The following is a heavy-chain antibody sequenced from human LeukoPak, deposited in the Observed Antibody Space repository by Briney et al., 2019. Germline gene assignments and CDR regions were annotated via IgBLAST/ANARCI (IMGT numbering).Heavy chain of an antibody. D-gene: IGHD3-10*01. CDR2: ISHNGDRI. J-gene: IGHJ4*02. V-gene: IGHV3-23*01. CDR1: GYTFSNYA. Sequence: GGSLRLSCAASGYTFSNYAMTWVRQAPGKRLEWVSGISHNGDRIYCADSVKGRFTISRDNSKNILYLQMNSLRAEDTAVYYYAKFGGAMARDYWGQGTLVTVSS. CDR3: AKFGGAMARDY.